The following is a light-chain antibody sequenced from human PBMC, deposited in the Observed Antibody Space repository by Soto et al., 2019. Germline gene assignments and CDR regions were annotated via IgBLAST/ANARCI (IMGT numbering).Light chain of an antibody. J-gene: IGKJ4*01. CDR2: KAS. CDR1: QTISTM. Sequence: DIQMTQSPSTMYASGGDRVTITCRASQTISTMLAWYQQKPGKAPKFLIFKASSLESGVPSRVSGSGSGTEFTLTISRLQPDDFAIYYCQQYNSYPRTVGGGTRVEIK. CDR3: QQYNSYPRT. V-gene: IGKV1-5*03.